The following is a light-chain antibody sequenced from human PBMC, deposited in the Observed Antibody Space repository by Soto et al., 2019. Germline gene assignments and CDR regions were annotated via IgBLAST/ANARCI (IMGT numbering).Light chain of an antibody. J-gene: IGLJ1*01. CDR3: SSFTGSFTHV. CDR2: DVT. CDR1: NGDIGGYNY. Sequence: QYALTQPASVSGSPGQSITISCAGSNGDIGGYNYVSWYRQYPGKAPKLIIFDVTDRPSGVSDRFSGSKSGNTASLTISGLQTGDEADYYCSSFTGSFTHVFGTGTKVTVL. V-gene: IGLV2-14*03.